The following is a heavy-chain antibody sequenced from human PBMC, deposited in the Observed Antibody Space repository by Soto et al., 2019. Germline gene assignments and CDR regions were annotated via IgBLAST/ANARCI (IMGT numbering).Heavy chain of an antibody. V-gene: IGHV1-24*01. Sequence: QVQLVQSGAEVKKPGASVKVSCKVSGYTLTELSMHWVRQAPGKGLEWMGGFDPEDGETIYAQKFQGRVTMTEDTSTDTADMELSSLRSENTAVYYCATEPMRGSGWYDVGMWWGQGTLVTVSS. CDR3: ATEPMRGSGWYDVGMW. D-gene: IGHD6-19*01. CDR2: FDPEDGET. CDR1: GYTLTELS. J-gene: IGHJ4*02.